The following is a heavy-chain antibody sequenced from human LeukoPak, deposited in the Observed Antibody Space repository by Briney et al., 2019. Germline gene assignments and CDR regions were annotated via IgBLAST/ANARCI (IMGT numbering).Heavy chain of an antibody. CDR2: ISWNINNI. CDR1: GFTFDDYA. CDR3: AKPTRRGSRDFHY. D-gene: IGHD3-16*01. J-gene: IGHJ4*02. V-gene: IGHV3-9*01. Sequence: GRSLRLSCAASGFTFDDYAMHWGRQGPGRGLEWVSTISWNINNIDYADSVKGRFTISRDNAKNSLYLQMNSLRADDTALYYCAKPTRRGSRDFHYWGQGTLVTVSS.